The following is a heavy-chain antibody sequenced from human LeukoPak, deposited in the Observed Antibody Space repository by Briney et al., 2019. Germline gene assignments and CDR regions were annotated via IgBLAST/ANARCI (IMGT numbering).Heavy chain of an antibody. V-gene: IGHV4-34*01. CDR2: INLGGST. CDR1: GGSLSGYY. J-gene: IGHJ4*02. CDR3: ARGRSSLTYYYGSGTSQLDY. Sequence: SETLSLTCAVYGGSLSGYYWSWIRQSPGKGLEWIGEINLGGSTNYNPTLKSRVTISLDTSKNQFSLRLSSVTAADTAVYYCARGRSSLTYYYGSGTSQLDYWGQGTLVTVSS. D-gene: IGHD3-10*01.